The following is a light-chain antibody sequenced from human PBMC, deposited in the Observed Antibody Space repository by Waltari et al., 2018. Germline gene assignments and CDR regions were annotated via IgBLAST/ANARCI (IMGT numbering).Light chain of an antibody. V-gene: IGLV1-47*01. J-gene: IGLJ2*01. CDR1: SSNIGSNY. CDR3: AAWDDSLSGVL. Sequence: SVLTQPPSASGTPGQRVTISCSGSSSNIGSNYVYWYQQLPGPAPKLLISRNNQRPSGVPDRFSGSKSGTSASLAISGLRSEDEADYYCAAWDDSLSGVLFGGGTKLTV. CDR2: RNN.